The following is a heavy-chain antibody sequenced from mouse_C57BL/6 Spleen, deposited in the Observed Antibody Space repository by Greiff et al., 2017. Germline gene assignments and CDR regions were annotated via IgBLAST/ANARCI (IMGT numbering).Heavy chain of an antibody. CDR1: GYAFSSSW. CDR3: AREIYYGNYPGY. Sequence: VQLKESGPELVKPGASVKISCKASGYAFSSSWMNWVKQRPGKGLEWIGRIYPGDGDTNYNGKFKGKATLTADKSSSTAYMQLSSLTSEDSAVYFCAREIYYGNYPGYWGQGTLVTVSA. V-gene: IGHV1-82*01. D-gene: IGHD2-1*01. J-gene: IGHJ3*01. CDR2: IYPGDGDT.